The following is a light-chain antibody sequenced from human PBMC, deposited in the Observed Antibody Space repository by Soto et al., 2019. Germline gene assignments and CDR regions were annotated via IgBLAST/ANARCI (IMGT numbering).Light chain of an antibody. V-gene: IGKV3-20*01. CDR1: QSVSSSY. Sequence: EIVLTQSPATLSLSPGERATLSCRASQSVSSSYLAWYQQKPGQAPRLLIYGASSRATGIPDRFSGSGSGTDFTLTISRLEPEDFAVYYCQQYGSSPRTFGQGTRLENK. J-gene: IGKJ5*01. CDR2: GAS. CDR3: QQYGSSPRT.